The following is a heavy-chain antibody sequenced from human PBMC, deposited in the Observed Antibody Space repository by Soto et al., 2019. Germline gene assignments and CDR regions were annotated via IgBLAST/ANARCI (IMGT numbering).Heavy chain of an antibody. J-gene: IGHJ6*02. CDR2: ISAYNGNT. CDR3: ARVVYYYYGMDV. D-gene: IGHD2-15*01. V-gene: IGHV1-18*01. Sequence: ASVNVSCKASGYTFTSYCMSWVRQAPGQGLECMGWISAYNGNTNYAQKLQGRVTMTTDTSTSTAYMELRSLRSDDTAVYYCARVVYYYYGMDVWGQGTTVTVSS. CDR1: GYTFTSYC.